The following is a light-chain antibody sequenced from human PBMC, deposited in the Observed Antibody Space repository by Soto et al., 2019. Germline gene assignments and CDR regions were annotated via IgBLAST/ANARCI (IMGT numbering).Light chain of an antibody. V-gene: IGLV2-14*01. CDR3: ASYRSANTLVV. Sequence: QSVLTQPASVAGSPGQSITISCTGTSRDIGNYNYVSWSQHHPGKAPQLMIYEVTSRPSGVSDRFSGSKSGMTASLTISGLQPEDEADYFCASYRSANTLVVFGTGTKVTVL. CDR2: EVT. CDR1: SRDIGNYNY. J-gene: IGLJ1*01.